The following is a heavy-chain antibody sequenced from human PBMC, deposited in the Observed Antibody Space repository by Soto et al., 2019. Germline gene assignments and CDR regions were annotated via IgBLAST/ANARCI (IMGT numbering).Heavy chain of an antibody. CDR1: GGSISSDDYY. V-gene: IGHV4-30-4*01. J-gene: IGHJ1*01. CDR2: SHSSGSI. Sequence: SETLSLTCTVSGGSISSDDYYWSWIRQAPGRGLEWLGYSHSSGSIYYNPSLKSRATMSIDTAGNQFSLKVSYVTVADTAVYYCARDLDGLHDDTSGPFPRPGWGQGTLVTVSS. CDR3: ARDLDGLHDDTSGPFPRPG. D-gene: IGHD3-22*01.